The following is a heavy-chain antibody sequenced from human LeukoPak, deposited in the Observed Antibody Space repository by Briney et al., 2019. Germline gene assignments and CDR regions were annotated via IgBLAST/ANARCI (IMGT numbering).Heavy chain of an antibody. D-gene: IGHD6-19*01. CDR2: ISKDGSST. Sequence: GRSLRLSCAASASTFSSNWMHWVRQAPRKGLVWVSRISKDGSSTNYADSVKGRFTISRDNAKNTLYLQMSSLTAEDTAVYYCAASMAGFNWFDPWGQGTLVTVSS. J-gene: IGHJ5*02. CDR3: AASMAGFNWFDP. CDR1: ASTFSSNW. V-gene: IGHV3-74*01.